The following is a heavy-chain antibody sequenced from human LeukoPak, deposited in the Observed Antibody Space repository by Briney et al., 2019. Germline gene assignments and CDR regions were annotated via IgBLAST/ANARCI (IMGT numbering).Heavy chain of an antibody. CDR2: ISSSSSNI. V-gene: IGHV3-48*01. CDR1: GFTFSSYS. J-gene: IGHJ4*02. D-gene: IGHD4-17*01. CDR3: ARGGYGDYGRFDY. Sequence: GGSLRLSCAASGFTFSSYSMNWVRQAPGKGLEGVSYISSSSSNIYYADSVKGRFTISRDIAKHSLYLKMNTQSAEDTAVYYCARGGYGDYGRFDYWGQGTLVTVSS.